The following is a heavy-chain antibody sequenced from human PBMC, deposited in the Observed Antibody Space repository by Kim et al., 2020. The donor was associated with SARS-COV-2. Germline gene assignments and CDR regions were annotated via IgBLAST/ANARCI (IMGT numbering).Heavy chain of an antibody. V-gene: IGHV4-31*03. D-gene: IGHD5-18*01. J-gene: IGHJ4*02. CDR2: IYYSGST. CDR3: ARGDLGYSYGTGYFDY. CDR1: GGSISSGGYY. Sequence: SETLSLTCTVSGGSISSGGYYWSWIRQHPGKGLEWIGYIYYSGSTYYNPSLKSRVTISVDTSKNQFSLKLSSVTAADTAVYYCARGDLGYSYGTGYFDYWGQGTLVTGSS.